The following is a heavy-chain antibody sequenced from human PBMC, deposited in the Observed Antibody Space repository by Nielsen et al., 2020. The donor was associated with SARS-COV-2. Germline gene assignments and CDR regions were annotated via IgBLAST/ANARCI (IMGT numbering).Heavy chain of an antibody. CDR1: GFTFSSYG. CDR2: IWYDGSNK. J-gene: IGHJ4*02. V-gene: IGHV3-33*01. CDR3: ARDGGKRWLQAGDY. Sequence: GESLKISCAASGFTFSSYGMHWVRQAPGKGLEWVAVIWYDGSNKYYADSVKGRFTISRDNSKNTLYLQMNSLRAEDTAVYYCARDGGKRWLQAGDYWGQGTLVTVSS. D-gene: IGHD5-24*01.